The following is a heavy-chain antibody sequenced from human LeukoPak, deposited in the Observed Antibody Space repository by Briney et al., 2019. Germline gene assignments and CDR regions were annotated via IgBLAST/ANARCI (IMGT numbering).Heavy chain of an antibody. J-gene: IGHJ4*02. V-gene: IGHV3-23*01. CDR2: ITGSGGST. Sequence: QPGGSLRLSCAASGFTFSSHAMGWVRQAPGKGLEWVSSITGSGGSTYYGDSVKGRFTIARDNSKNTLYLQMNSLRAEDTAVYYCARHDDFVGFDYWGQGTLVTVSS. CDR1: GFTFSSHA. D-gene: IGHD3-16*01. CDR3: ARHDDFVGFDY.